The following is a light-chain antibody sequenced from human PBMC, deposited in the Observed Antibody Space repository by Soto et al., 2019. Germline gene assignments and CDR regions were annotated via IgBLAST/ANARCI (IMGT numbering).Light chain of an antibody. Sequence: QPVLTQSPAASASLGASVKLTCTLSSWHSNYAIAWHQQQSEKGPRYQMKLNSDGSHSKGDGIPDRFSGSSSGAERYLTISSLQSEDEADYYCQTWGSGIVVFGGGTKVTVL. CDR1: SWHSNYA. V-gene: IGLV4-69*01. CDR3: QTWGSGIVV. J-gene: IGLJ2*01. CDR2: LNSDGSH.